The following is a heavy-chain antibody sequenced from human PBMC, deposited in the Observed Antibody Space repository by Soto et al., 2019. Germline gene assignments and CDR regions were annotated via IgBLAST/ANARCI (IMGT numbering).Heavy chain of an antibody. CDR3: ARLYYYDSSGYPNWFDP. J-gene: IGHJ5*02. Sequence: SETLSLTCTVSGGSISSGDYYWSWIRQPPGKGLEWIGYIYYSGSTYYNPSLKSRVTISVDTSKNQFSLKLSSVTAADTAAYYCARLYYYDSSGYPNWFDPWGQGTLVTVSS. CDR1: GGSISSGDYY. D-gene: IGHD3-22*01. CDR2: IYYSGST. V-gene: IGHV4-30-4*01.